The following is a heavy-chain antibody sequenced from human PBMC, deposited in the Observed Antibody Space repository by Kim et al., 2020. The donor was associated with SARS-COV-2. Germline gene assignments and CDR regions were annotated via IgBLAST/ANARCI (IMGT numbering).Heavy chain of an antibody. CDR1: TYTFIGYY. V-gene: IGHV1-2*02. CDR3: ATGNEIYFFNF. CDR2: INRNNGGT. J-gene: IGHJ4*02. D-gene: IGHD1-1*01. Sequence: ASVKVSCKASTYTFIGYYLHWVRQAPGQGLEWIGWINRNNGGTNYAQNFQGRVTMTRDTSINTAFIELSGLRSDDTALYYCATGNEIYFFNFWGQGTLVT.